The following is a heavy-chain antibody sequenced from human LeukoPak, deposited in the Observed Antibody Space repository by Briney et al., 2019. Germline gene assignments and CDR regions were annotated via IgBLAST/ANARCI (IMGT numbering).Heavy chain of an antibody. D-gene: IGHD1-26*01. CDR2: ISYNGHYE. CDR1: GFTFSNFG. V-gene: IGHV3-30*03. Sequence: GGSLRLSCVASGFTFSNFGVHWVCQAPGKGLEWVAVISYNGHYEYYGESVKGRFTISRDNSKNTVSLQMDNLRIEDTAVYYCVRGGSPPTSTWSLDDWGQGTLVSVSS. CDR3: VRGGSPPTSTWSLDD. J-gene: IGHJ4*02.